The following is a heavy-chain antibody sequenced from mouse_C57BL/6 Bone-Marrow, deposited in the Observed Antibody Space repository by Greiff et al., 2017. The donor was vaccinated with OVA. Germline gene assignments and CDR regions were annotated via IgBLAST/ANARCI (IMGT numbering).Heavy chain of an antibody. CDR3: ARGEGRRCDYAMEG. V-gene: IGHV1-52*01. CDR2: IDPSDSET. J-gene: IGHJ4*01. CDR1: GYTFTSYW. Sequence: QVQLQQPGAELVRPGSSVKLSCKASGYTFTSYWMHWVKQRPIQGLEWIGNIDPSDSETHYNQKFKDKATLTVDKSSSTAYMQLSSLTSEDSAVYYCARGEGRRCDYAMEGWGQGTTVTVSS.